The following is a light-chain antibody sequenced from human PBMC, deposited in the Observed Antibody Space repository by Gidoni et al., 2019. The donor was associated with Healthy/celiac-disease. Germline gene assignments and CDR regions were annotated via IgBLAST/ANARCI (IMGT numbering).Light chain of an antibody. V-gene: IGKV1-39*01. CDR3: QQSYSTPVT. CDR1: QSSSSY. CDR2: AAS. J-gene: IGKJ1*01. Sequence: DIQMNQSPSSLSASVGDRVTITCRASQSSSSYLNWYQQKPGKAPKLLIYAASILQSGVPSRFSGSGSGTDFTLTISSLQPEDFATYYCQQSYSTPVTFGQGTKVEIK.